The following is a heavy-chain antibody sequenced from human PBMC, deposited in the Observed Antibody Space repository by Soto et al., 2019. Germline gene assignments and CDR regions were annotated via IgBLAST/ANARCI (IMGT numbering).Heavy chain of an antibody. CDR2: LSPIFGTA. CDR3: ARAPMEYSSSSDYYYGMDV. V-gene: IGHV1-69*13. CDR1: GGTFSSYA. D-gene: IGHD6-6*01. J-gene: IGHJ6*02. Sequence: SVKVSCKASGGTFSSYAISWVRQAPGQGLEWMGGLSPIFGTANYAQKFQGRVTSTADESTSTAYMELSSLRSEDTAVYYCARAPMEYSSSSDYYYGMDVWGQGPTVTVSS.